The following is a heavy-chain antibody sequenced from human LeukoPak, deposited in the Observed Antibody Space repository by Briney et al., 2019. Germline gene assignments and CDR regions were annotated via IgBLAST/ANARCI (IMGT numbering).Heavy chain of an antibody. D-gene: IGHD4-17*01. V-gene: IGHV4-4*07. J-gene: IGHJ3*02. CDR3: ARDRSVTSYSDAFDI. CDR1: GGSISSYY. CDR2: IYTSGST. Sequence: SETLSLTCTVSGGSISSYYRSWIRQPAGKGLEWIGRIYTSGSTNYNPSLKSRVTMSVDTSKNQFSLKLSSVTAADTAVYYCARDRSVTSYSDAFDIWGQGTMVTVSS.